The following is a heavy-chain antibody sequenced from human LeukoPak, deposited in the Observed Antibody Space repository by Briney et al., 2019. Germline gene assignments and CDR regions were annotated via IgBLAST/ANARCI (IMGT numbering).Heavy chain of an antibody. J-gene: IGHJ4*02. CDR2: INPSGGST. CDR1: GYPFTSYY. CDR3: ARGEGATSIDY. Sequence: ASVKVSCKASGYPFTSYYMHWVRQAPGQGLEWMGIINPSGGSTSYAQKLQGRVTMTRDMSTSTVYMELSSLRSEDTAVYYCARGEGATSIDYWGQGTLVTVSS. V-gene: IGHV1-46*01. D-gene: IGHD1-26*01.